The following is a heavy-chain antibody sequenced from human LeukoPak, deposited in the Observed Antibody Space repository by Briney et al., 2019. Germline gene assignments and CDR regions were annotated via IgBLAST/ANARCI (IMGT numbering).Heavy chain of an antibody. Sequence: PGGSLRLSCAASGFTVSSNYMSWVRQAPGKGLEWVSVIYSGGSTYYADSVKGRFTISRDNSKNTLYLQMNSLRAEDTAVYYCARLMVRGVIIAKHWFDPWGQGTLVTVSS. D-gene: IGHD3-10*01. CDR1: GFTVSSNY. CDR2: IYSGGST. V-gene: IGHV3-53*01. J-gene: IGHJ5*02. CDR3: ARLMVRGVIIAKHWFDP.